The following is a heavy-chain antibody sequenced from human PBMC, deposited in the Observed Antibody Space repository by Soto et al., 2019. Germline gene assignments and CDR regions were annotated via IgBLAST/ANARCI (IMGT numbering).Heavy chain of an antibody. J-gene: IGHJ4*02. Sequence: SVKVSCKASGGTFSSYAISWVRQAPGQGLEWMGGIIPIFGTANYAQKFQGRVTITADESTSTAYMELSSLRSEDTAVYYCARSDYGDYVLNYWGQGTLVTVSS. CDR2: IIPIFGTA. CDR3: ARSDYGDYVLNY. CDR1: GGTFSSYA. V-gene: IGHV1-69*13. D-gene: IGHD4-17*01.